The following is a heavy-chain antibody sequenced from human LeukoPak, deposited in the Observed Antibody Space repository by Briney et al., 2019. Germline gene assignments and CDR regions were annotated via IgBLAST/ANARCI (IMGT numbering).Heavy chain of an antibody. V-gene: IGHV1-2*02. CDR3: ARVARRFLEWFPPFDY. CDR2: INPNSGGT. Sequence: ASVKVSCKASGYTFTGYYMHWVRQAPGQGLEWMGWINPNSGGTNYAQKFQGRVTMTRDTSISTAYMELSRLRSDDTAVYYCARVARRFLEWFPPFDYWGRGTLVTVSS. D-gene: IGHD3-3*01. J-gene: IGHJ4*02. CDR1: GYTFTGYY.